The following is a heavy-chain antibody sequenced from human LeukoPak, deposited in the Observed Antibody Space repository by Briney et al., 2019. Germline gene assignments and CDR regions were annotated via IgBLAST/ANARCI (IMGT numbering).Heavy chain of an antibody. CDR1: AFTFISYW. Sequence: PGWSLRLSCAASAFTFISYWMSWVRQAPGEGLEWVANIKQDGSEKYYVDSVKGRCTISRDNAKNSLYLQMNSLRAEDTAVYYCSRFVAVVGNPQDYWGQGTLVTASS. CDR3: SRFVAVVGNPQDY. CDR2: IKQDGSEK. V-gene: IGHV3-7*01. J-gene: IGHJ4*02. D-gene: IGHD6-19*01.